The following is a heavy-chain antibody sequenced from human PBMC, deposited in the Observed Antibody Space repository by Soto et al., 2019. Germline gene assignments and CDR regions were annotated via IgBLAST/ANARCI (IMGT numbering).Heavy chain of an antibody. Sequence: DVKLVESGGGLVQPGESLRLSCAGSGFTFSSYWMHWVRQDPGMGLVWVATINTDGTTTQYADSVKGRFTVSRDNARNTLFLQMNGLRAEDTALYYCAKDLSWGQSDYWGRGTLVTVSS. J-gene: IGHJ4*02. CDR2: INTDGTTT. CDR3: AKDLSWGQSDY. V-gene: IGHV3-74*01. D-gene: IGHD3-16*01. CDR1: GFTFSSYW.